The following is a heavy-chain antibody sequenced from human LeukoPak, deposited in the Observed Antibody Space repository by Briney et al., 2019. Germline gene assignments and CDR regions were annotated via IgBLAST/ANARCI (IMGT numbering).Heavy chain of an antibody. CDR1: GYPSSDYG. V-gene: IGHV1-18*01. J-gene: IGHJ5*02. Sequence: ASVKVSCKASGYPSSDYGFTWVRPAPGQGLEWMGWISAYNGNTDYAQKFQDRVTLTIDTSTSTAYLDLRSLRSDDTAVYYCATVKRAVSDTWLDLWGQGTLVTVSS. CDR3: ATVKRAVSDTWLDL. CDR2: ISAYNGNT. D-gene: IGHD6-19*01.